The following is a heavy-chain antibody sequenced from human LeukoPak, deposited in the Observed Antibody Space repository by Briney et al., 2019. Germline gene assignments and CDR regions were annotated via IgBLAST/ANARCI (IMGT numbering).Heavy chain of an antibody. V-gene: IGHV1-2*02. Sequence: ASVKVSCKASGYTFTGYYMHWVRQAPGQGLGWMGWINPNSGGTNYAQKFQGRVTMTRDTSISTAYMELSRLRSEDTAVYYCARPSESEDYFDYWGQGTLVTVSS. D-gene: IGHD2-15*01. CDR1: GYTFTGYY. J-gene: IGHJ4*02. CDR3: ARPSESEDYFDY. CDR2: INPNSGGT.